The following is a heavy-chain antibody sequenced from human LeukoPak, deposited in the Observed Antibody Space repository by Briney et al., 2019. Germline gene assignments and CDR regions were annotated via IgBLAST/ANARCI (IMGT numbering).Heavy chain of an antibody. CDR1: GGSFSGYY. CDR3: AREVSVGTAIGYYYYYGMDV. Sequence: TSSETLSLTCAVYGGSFSGYYWSWIRQPPGKGPEWIGEINHSGRTNYNPSLKSRVTISVDTSKNQFSLKLSSVTAADTAVYYCAREVSVGTAIGYYYYYGMDVWGQGTTVTVSS. CDR2: INHSGRT. V-gene: IGHV4-34*01. D-gene: IGHD1-1*01. J-gene: IGHJ6*02.